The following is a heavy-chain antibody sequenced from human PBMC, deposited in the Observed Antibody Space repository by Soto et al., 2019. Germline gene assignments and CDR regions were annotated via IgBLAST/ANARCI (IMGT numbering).Heavy chain of an antibody. V-gene: IGHV1-18*01. CDR2: ISAYNGNT. D-gene: IGHD2-2*01. Sequence: ASVKVSCKASGFTFTSYAITWVRQAPGQGLEWMGWISAYNGNTKYAQNLQGRVTMTTDTSTSTAYMELGRLTSDDTAVYYCARSPSLLIDYWGQGTLVTVSS. J-gene: IGHJ4*02. CDR3: ARSPSLLIDY. CDR1: GFTFTSYA.